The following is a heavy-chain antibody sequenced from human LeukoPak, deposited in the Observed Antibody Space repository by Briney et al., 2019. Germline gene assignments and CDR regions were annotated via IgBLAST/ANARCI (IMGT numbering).Heavy chain of an antibody. CDR1: GFTFSNYA. D-gene: IGHD1-26*01. V-gene: IGHV3-23*01. Sequence: GGSLRLSCAASGFTFSNYAMNWVRQAPGRGLEWVSAISGSGGSTYYADSVKGRFTTSRDNSKNTLYLQMNSLRAEDTAVYYCAKDLAGSGSYSFDYWGQGTLVTVSS. CDR3: AKDLAGSGSYSFDY. CDR2: ISGSGGST. J-gene: IGHJ4*02.